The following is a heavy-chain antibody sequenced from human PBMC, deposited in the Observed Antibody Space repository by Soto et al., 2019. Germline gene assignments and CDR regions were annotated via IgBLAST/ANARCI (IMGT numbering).Heavy chain of an antibody. CDR1: GGTFDSYV. Sequence: ASVKVSCRASGGTFDSYVISWLRQAPGQGLEWMGGIMPIFGTPNYAQKFRGRVTISADESTSTAYLELSSLTSDDTAVYYCARVHSSGIFYFVDPWGQGTLVTVSS. CDR3: ARVHSSGIFYFVDP. D-gene: IGHD3-10*01. V-gene: IGHV1-69*13. J-gene: IGHJ5*02. CDR2: IMPIFGTP.